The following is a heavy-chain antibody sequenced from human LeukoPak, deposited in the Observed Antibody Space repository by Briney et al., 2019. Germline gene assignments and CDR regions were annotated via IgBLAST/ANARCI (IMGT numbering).Heavy chain of an antibody. V-gene: IGHV4-61*02. CDR2: IYTSGST. D-gene: IGHD1-20*01. J-gene: IGHJ4*02. Sequence: PSQTLSLTCTVSGGSISSGSYYWSWIRQPAGKGLEWIGRIYTSGSTNYNPSLKSRVTISVDTSKNQFSLKLSSVTAADTAVYYCAGSWIGITGTRRAFDYWGQGTLVTVSS. CDR3: AGSWIGITGTRRAFDY. CDR1: GGSISSGSYY.